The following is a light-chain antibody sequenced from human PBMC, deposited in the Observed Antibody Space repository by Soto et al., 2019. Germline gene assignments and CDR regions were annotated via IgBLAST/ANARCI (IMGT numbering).Light chain of an antibody. V-gene: IGLV2-23*01. CDR3: CSYASTSTWL. Sequence: QSVLTQPASVSGSPGQSITISCTGTSSDVGGYNLVSWYQNHPGKAPKLMIYEDSRRPSGVSNRFSGSKSGNTASLTISGLQAEDEADYYCCSYASTSTWLFGGGTQLTVL. CDR1: SSDVGGYNL. J-gene: IGLJ3*02. CDR2: EDS.